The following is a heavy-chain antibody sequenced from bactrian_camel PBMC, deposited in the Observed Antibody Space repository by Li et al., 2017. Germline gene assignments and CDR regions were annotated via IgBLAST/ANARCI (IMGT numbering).Heavy chain of an antibody. CDR2: IDGGGRT. V-gene: IGHV3S53*01. CDR3: AARAGDICAVYETLYSY. D-gene: IGHD3*01. Sequence: VQLVESGGGSVQAGGSLRLSCATSGFTFSRNCVAWFRQAPGKEREFIANIDGGGRTTYADSVKGRFTISKDNAKSTLYLQMNSLKHEDTAKYYCAARAGDICAVYETLYSYWGQGTQVTVS. J-gene: IGHJ4*01. CDR1: GFTFSRNC.